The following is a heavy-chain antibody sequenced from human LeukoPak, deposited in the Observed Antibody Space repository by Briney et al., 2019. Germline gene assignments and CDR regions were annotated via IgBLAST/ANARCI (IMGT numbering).Heavy chain of an antibody. CDR3: ARAPVRYDILTGWTPRYYYYYMDV. V-gene: IGHV1-18*01. D-gene: IGHD3-9*01. J-gene: IGHJ6*03. Sequence: GASVKVSCKASGYTFTSYGISWVRQAPGQGLEWMGWISAYNGNTNYAQKLQGRVTMTTDTSTSTAYMELWSLRSDDTAVYYCARAPVRYDILTGWTPRYYYYYMDVWGKGTTVTVSS. CDR2: ISAYNGNT. CDR1: GYTFTSYG.